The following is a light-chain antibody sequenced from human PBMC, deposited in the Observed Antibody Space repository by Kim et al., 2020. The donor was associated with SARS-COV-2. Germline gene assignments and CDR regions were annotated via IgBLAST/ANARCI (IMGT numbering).Light chain of an antibody. Sequence: DIQMTQSPSSLSASVGDRVTITCQASQDISNSLNWYQQKAGKAPKVLIYAASTLEAGVPSRFSGSGSGTDFTLTITSLQPEDIATYWCEQYENRLSFGGGTKVEIK. CDR3: EQYENRLS. CDR2: AAS. V-gene: IGKV1-33*01. J-gene: IGKJ4*01. CDR1: QDISNS.